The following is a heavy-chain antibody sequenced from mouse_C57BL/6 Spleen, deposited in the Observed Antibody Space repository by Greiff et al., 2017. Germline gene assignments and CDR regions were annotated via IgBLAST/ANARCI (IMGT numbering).Heavy chain of an antibody. Sequence: VQLQQSGAELVKPGASVKISCKASGYAFSSYWMNWVKQRPGKGLEWIGQIYPGDGDTNYNGKFKGKATLTADKSSSTAYMQLSSLTSEDSAVYFCARDTTVVATRWYFDVWGTGTMVTVSS. CDR3: ARDTTVVATRWYFDV. CDR2: IYPGDGDT. J-gene: IGHJ1*03. CDR1: GYAFSSYW. V-gene: IGHV1-80*01. D-gene: IGHD1-1*01.